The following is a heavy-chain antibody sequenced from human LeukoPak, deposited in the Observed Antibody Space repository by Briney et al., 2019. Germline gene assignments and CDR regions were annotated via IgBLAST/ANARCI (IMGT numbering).Heavy chain of an antibody. D-gene: IGHD3-16*01. CDR3: ATEGSAAYTYYYGMVV. Sequence: ASVKVSCKVSGYTLTELSMHWVRQAPGKGLEWMGGFDPEDGETIYAQKFQGRVTMTEDTSTDTDYMELSSLRSEDTAVYYCATEGSAAYTYYYGMVVWGQGTTVTVSS. CDR1: GYTLTELS. CDR2: FDPEDGET. J-gene: IGHJ6*02. V-gene: IGHV1-24*01.